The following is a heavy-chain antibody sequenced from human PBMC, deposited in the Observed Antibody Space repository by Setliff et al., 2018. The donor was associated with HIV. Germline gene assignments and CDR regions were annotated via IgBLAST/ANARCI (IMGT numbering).Heavy chain of an antibody. CDR1: GGAISNNNYY. D-gene: IGHD3-10*01. Sequence: PSETLSLTCNVSGGAISNNNYYWGWIRQPPGKGLEWIASVYYSGSTSYNPALKSRVTMSVDAANNQFSLSVTSVTAADTAVYYCARRKAGWGELFGNWFDPWGQGTLVTVSS. V-gene: IGHV4-39*01. CDR3: ARRKAGWGELFGNWFDP. J-gene: IGHJ5*02. CDR2: VYYSGST.